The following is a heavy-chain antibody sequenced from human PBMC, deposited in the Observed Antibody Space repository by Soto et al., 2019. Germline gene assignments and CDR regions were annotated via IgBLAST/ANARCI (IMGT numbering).Heavy chain of an antibody. J-gene: IGHJ5*02. CDR2: IYSSVST. V-gene: IGHV4-4*07. CDR3: ARGKRFSDWFDP. Sequence: PSETLSLTCTVTGGAISGYYWTWIRQSDGEGLEWIGRIYSSVSTNYNPSLKSRVTISLDTSMNYFSLRLSSVTAADTAVYYCARGKRFSDWFDPWCQGTLVTFSS. D-gene: IGHD3-3*01. CDR1: GGAISGYY.